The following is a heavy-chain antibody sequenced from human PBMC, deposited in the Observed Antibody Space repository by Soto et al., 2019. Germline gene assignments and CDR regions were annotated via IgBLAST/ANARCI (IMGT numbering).Heavy chain of an antibody. D-gene: IGHD1-7*01. J-gene: IGHJ4*02. V-gene: IGHV3-23*01. CDR2: ISGSGGST. CDR3: AKSVIGYWNYGRDYFDF. Sequence: PGGSLRLACAASGFTFSSYAMSWVRQAPGKGLEWVSAISGSGGSTYYADSVKGRFTISRDNSKNTLYLQMNSLRAEDTAVYYCAKSVIGYWNYGRDYFDFWGQGNLVTVSS. CDR1: GFTFSSYA.